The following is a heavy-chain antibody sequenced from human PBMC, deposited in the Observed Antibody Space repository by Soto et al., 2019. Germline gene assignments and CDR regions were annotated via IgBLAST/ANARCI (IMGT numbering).Heavy chain of an antibody. CDR2: INQRGSA. CDR1: GGSFSGYY. J-gene: IGHJ4*02. D-gene: IGHD3-22*01. Sequence: SETLSLTCAVYGGSFSGYYWSWIRRPPGKGLEWIGEINQRGSANYNPSLKRRVTISVETSKNQFSLKLSSVTAADTAVYYCARSPYYYDSSCYTYEYWGQGTPVTVSS. CDR3: ARSPYYYDSSCYTYEY. V-gene: IGHV4-34*01.